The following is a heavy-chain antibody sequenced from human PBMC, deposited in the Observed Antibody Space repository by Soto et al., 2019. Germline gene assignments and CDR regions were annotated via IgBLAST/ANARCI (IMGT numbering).Heavy chain of an antibody. V-gene: IGHV1-18*01. CDR1: GYSFHNSG. CDR2: ISVLNGYS. D-gene: IGHD1-20*01. Sequence: QVQLVQSGPELKKPGASVKVSCKTSGYSFHNSGISWVRQAPGQGLEWMGWISVLNGYSHYGQKFQGRVIMTADTFTSTAYMELRGLRSDVTAMYYCSKNGITWVASCGQGTPVTVSS. CDR3: SKNGITWVAS. J-gene: IGHJ5*01.